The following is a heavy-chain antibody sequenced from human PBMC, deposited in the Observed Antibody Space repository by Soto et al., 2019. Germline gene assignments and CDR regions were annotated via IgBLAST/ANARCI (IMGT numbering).Heavy chain of an antibody. Sequence: PGGSLRLSCAASGSTFSVYSMTWVRQAPGKGLEWVANIKEDGSEKYYVDSVKGRFTISRDNAKNSLYLRMNSLRAEDTAVYYCARASHWSSGYYHYYYAIDVWGQGTTVTVSS. CDR2: IKEDGSEK. V-gene: IGHV3-7*01. J-gene: IGHJ6*02. CDR3: ARASHWSSGYYHYYYAIDV. CDR1: GSTFSVYS. D-gene: IGHD3-22*01.